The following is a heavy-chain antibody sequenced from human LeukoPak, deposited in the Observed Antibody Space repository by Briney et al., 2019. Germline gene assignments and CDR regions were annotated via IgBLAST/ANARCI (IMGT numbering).Heavy chain of an antibody. Sequence: SETLSLTCAVYGGSFSGYYWSWIRQPPGKGLEWIGEINHSGSTNYNPSLKSRVTISVDTSKNQFSLKLSSVTAADTAVYYCARSFRGYCSSTSCPNLGYWGQGTLVTVSS. V-gene: IGHV4-34*01. CDR1: GGSFSGYY. J-gene: IGHJ4*02. D-gene: IGHD2-2*01. CDR2: INHSGST. CDR3: ARSFRGYCSSTSCPNLGY.